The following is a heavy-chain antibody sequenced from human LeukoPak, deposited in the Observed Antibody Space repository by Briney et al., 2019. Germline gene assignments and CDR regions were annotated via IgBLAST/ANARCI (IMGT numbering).Heavy chain of an antibody. Sequence: SVKVSCKASGGTFSSYAISWVRQAPGQGLEWMGGIIPIFGTANYAQKFQGRVTITADESTSTAYMELSSLRSEDTAVYYCARGHCSSTSCYGFGAFDIWGQGTMVTVSS. CDR3: ARGHCSSTSCYGFGAFDI. CDR2: IIPIFGTA. D-gene: IGHD2-2*01. CDR1: GGTFSSYA. J-gene: IGHJ3*02. V-gene: IGHV1-69*13.